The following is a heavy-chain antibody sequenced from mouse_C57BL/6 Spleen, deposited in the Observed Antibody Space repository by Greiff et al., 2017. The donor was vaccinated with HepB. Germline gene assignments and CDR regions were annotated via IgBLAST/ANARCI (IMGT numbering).Heavy chain of an antibody. CDR1: GFNFSSYG. Sequence: EVQVVESGGDLVKPGGSLKLSCAASGFNFSSYGMSWVRQTPDKRLEWVATISSGGSYTEYPDSVKGRFTISRDKAKNTLYLQMSSLTSEDTAMYYCARHRTGGSCDYWGQGTTLTVSS. CDR2: ISSGGSYT. D-gene: IGHD4-1*01. CDR3: ARHRTGGSCDY. J-gene: IGHJ2*01. V-gene: IGHV5-6*01.